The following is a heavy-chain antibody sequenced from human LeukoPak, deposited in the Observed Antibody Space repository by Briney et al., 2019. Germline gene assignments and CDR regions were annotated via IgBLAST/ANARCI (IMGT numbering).Heavy chain of an antibody. CDR2: ISAYNDNT. D-gene: IGHD4-17*01. CDR3: ARGATVTTPNYFDY. CDR1: GYTFTSSG. Sequence: GASVRVSCTASGYTFTSSGISWLRQAPGQGGEWMGWISAYNDNTNYAQKFQGRVTMTTDTSTSTAYMDLRRLRSDDTAVYYCARGATVTTPNYFDYWGQGTLVTVSS. V-gene: IGHV1-18*01. J-gene: IGHJ4*02.